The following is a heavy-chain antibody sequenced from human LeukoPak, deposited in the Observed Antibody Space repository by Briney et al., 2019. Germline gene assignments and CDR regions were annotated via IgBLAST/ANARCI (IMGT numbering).Heavy chain of an antibody. D-gene: IGHD3-16*02. CDR3: ARGGGDYDYVWGSYRLGYYYYYMDV. V-gene: IGHV4-34*01. Sequence: TSETLSLTCTVSGGSISSYYWSWIRQPPGKGLEWIGEINHSGSTNYNPSLKSRVTISVDTSKNQFSLKLSSVTAADTAVYYCARGGGDYDYVWGSYRLGYYYYYMDVWGKGTTVTVSS. CDR2: INHSGST. J-gene: IGHJ6*03. CDR1: GGSISSYY.